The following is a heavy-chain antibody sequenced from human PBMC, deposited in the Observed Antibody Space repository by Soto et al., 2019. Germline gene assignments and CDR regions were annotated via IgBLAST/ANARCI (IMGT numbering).Heavy chain of an antibody. CDR2: IFSNDEK. V-gene: IGHV2-26*01. CDR1: GFSLSNARMG. CDR3: ARILATPYYYYYYGMDV. Sequence: QVTLKESGPVLVKPTETLTLTCTVSGFSLSNARMGVSWIRQPPGKALAWLAHIFSNDEKSYSTSLKSRLTISKDTSKSQVVLTMTNMDPVDTATYYCARILATPYYYYYYGMDVWGQGTTVTVSS. D-gene: IGHD3-3*02. J-gene: IGHJ6*02.